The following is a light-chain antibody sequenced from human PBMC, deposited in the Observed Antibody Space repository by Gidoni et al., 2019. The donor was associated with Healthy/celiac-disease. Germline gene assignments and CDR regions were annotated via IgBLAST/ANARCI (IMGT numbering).Light chain of an antibody. J-gene: IGLJ2*01. CDR3: AAWDDSLNGPV. CDR2: YDD. V-gene: IGLV1-36*01. CDR1: SPNIGNNA. Sequence: QSVLTQPPAVPEAPSQSVTISCSGSSPNIGNNAVSWYKQLPGKAPKLLIYYDDLLPSGVSDRFSGSTSGTSASLAISGLQSDDESDYYCAAWDDSLNGPVFGGGTKLTVL.